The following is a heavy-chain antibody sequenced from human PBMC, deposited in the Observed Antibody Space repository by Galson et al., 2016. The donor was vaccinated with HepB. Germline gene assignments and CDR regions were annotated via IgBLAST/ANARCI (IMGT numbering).Heavy chain of an antibody. CDR1: GFSFSDYY. D-gene: IGHD6-19*01. J-gene: IGHJ4*02. CDR3: TRGRGSSGWYMYFDY. CDR2: IRSKAYGGTR. V-gene: IGHV3-49*03. Sequence: SLRLSCAASGFSFSDYYMSWIRQAPGKGLEWAGFIRSKAYGGTREYAASVKGRLTISRDDSKSIAYLEMNSLKTEDTAVYYCTRGRGSSGWYMYFDYWGQGTRVTVSS.